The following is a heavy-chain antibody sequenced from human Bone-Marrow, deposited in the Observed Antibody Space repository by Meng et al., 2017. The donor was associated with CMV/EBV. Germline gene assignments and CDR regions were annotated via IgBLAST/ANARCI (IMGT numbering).Heavy chain of an antibody. V-gene: IGHV3-15*01. CDR1: GFTFSDYY. D-gene: IGHD3-9*01. CDR2: IKSKIDGGTT. Sequence: GESLKISCAASGFTFSDYYMSWIRQAPGKGLEWVGRIKSKIDGGTTDYAAPVKGRFTISRDDSENTLYLQMSSLKTEDTGVYYCVKGRNDMGYWGQGTPVTVSS. J-gene: IGHJ4*02. CDR3: VKGRNDMGY.